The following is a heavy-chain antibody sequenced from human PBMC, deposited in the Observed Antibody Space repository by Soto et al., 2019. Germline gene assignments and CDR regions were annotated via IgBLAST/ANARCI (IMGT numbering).Heavy chain of an antibody. CDR2: INAGNGNT. Sequence: QVQLVQSGAEVKKPGASVKVSCKASGYTFTSYAMHWVRQAPGQRLEWMGWINAGNGNTKYSQKFQGRVTITRDTSASTAYMELSSLRSEDTPVYYCAREGILTGYSDWGQGTLVTVSS. J-gene: IGHJ4*02. D-gene: IGHD3-9*01. V-gene: IGHV1-3*01. CDR3: AREGILTGYSD. CDR1: GYTFTSYA.